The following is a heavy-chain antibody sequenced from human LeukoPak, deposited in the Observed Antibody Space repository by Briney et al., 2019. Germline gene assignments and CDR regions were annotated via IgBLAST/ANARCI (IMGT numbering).Heavy chain of an antibody. CDR2: ISAYNGNT. J-gene: IGHJ4*02. V-gene: IGHV1-18*01. D-gene: IGHD5-24*01. CDR3: ARLGGVEMATIKQTRTFDY. Sequence: ASVKVSCKASGYTFTSYGISWVRQAPGQGLEWMGWISAYNGNTNYAQKLQGRVTMTTDTSTSTAYMELRSLRSDDTAVYYCARLGGVEMATIKQTRTFDYWGQGTLVTVSS. CDR1: GYTFTSYG.